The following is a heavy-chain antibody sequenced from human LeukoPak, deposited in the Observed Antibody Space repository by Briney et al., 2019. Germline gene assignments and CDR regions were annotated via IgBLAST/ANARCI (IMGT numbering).Heavy chain of an antibody. Sequence: PGGSLRLSCAASGFTFSDYTMNWVRQAPGEGLEYVSSISGSSRHIYYADSVKGRFTISRDNAKNSLYLQMNSLRAEDTAVYYCARGYGSSRGWYWGQGTLVTVSS. CDR2: ISGSSRHI. J-gene: IGHJ4*02. V-gene: IGHV3-21*01. CDR1: GFTFSDYT. D-gene: IGHD6-6*01. CDR3: ARGYGSSRGWY.